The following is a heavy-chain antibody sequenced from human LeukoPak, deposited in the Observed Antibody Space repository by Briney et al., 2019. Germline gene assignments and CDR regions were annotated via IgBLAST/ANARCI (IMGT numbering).Heavy chain of an antibody. V-gene: IGHV1-69*05. CDR2: IIPIFGTA. CDR3: ARGGYSSPPFDY. CDR1: GGTFSSYA. D-gene: IGHD6-13*01. J-gene: IGHJ4*02. Sequence: SVKVSCKASGGTFSSYAISWVRQAPGQGLGWMGGIIPIFGTANYAQKFQGRVTITTDESTSTAYMELSSLRSEDTAVYYCARGGYSSPPFDYWGQGTLVTVSS.